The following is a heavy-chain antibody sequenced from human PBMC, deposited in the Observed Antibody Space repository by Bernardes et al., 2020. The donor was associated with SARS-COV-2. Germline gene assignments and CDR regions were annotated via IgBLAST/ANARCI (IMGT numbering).Heavy chain of an antibody. J-gene: IGHJ3*02. CDR3: AKGGDQWELLFAFDK. CDR2: ISDDGTNK. CDR1: GFIFSTYG. Sequence: GGSLRLSRAASGFIFSTYGVHWVRQAPGKGLEWVAVISDDGTNKYYAESVKGRFTISRDNSRNTLYLQMDSLRAEDTAVYYCAKGGDQWELLFAFDKWGQGTMVTVSS. D-gene: IGHD1-26*01. V-gene: IGHV3-30*18.